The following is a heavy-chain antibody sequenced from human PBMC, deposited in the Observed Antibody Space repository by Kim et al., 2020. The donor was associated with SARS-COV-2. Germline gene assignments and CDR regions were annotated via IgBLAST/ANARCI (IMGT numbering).Heavy chain of an antibody. D-gene: IGHD2-2*01. Sequence: FQERVTITRDMSTSTAYMELSSLRSEDTAVYYCAAVGRYCSSTSCPLFDYWGQGTLVTVSS. V-gene: IGHV1-58*01. CDR3: AAVGRYCSSTSCPLFDY. J-gene: IGHJ4*02.